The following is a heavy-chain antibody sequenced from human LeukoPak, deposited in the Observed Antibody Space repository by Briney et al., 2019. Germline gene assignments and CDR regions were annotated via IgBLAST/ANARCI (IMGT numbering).Heavy chain of an antibody. D-gene: IGHD4-17*01. V-gene: IGHV1-2*02. J-gene: IGHJ4*02. CDR1: GYTFTGYY. CDR2: INPNSGGT. Sequence: ASVKVSCKASGYTFTGYYMHWVRQAPGQGLEWMGWINPNSGGTNYAQKLQGRVTMTTDTSTSTAYMELRSLRSDDTAVYYCASSLSGYGDYDYWGQGTLVTVSS. CDR3: ASSLSGYGDYDY.